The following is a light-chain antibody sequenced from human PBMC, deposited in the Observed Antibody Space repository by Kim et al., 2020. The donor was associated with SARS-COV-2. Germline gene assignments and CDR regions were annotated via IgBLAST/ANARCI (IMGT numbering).Light chain of an antibody. J-gene: IGKJ4*01. Sequence: SSVGDRVNITCQASQSISSYLNWYQQKPGKAPKLLIYAASSLQSGVPSRFSGSGSGTDFTLTISSLQPEDFATYYCQQSYSTPLTFGGGTKVDIK. V-gene: IGKV1-39*01. CDR2: AAS. CDR3: QQSYSTPLT. CDR1: QSISSY.